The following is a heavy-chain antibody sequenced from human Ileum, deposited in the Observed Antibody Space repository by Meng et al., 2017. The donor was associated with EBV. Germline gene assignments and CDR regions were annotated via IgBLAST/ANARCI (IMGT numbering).Heavy chain of an antibody. Sequence: VGLKKPGPGLGKPSGTLSLPCGVAGDSVSGSDWWSWVRQPPGKGLEWIGEVYHDGATNYHPSLKSRVTISLDKSKNEVNLHLNSLTAADTAVYFCARSSPIVRGLDYWGQGTLVTVSS. D-gene: IGHD3-10*01. CDR3: ARSSPIVRGLDY. CDR2: VYHDGAT. V-gene: IGHV4-4*02. J-gene: IGHJ4*02. CDR1: GDSVSGSDW.